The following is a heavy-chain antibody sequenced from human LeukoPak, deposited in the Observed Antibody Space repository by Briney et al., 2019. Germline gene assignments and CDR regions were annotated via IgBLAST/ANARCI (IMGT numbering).Heavy chain of an antibody. CDR1: GGSISSGGYY. Sequence: PSETLSLTCTVSGGSISSGGYYWSWIRQHPGKGLEWIGYIYYSGSTYYNPSLKSRVTISVDTSKNQFSLKLSSVTAADTAVYYCVREWIQPRGYFDYWGQGTLVTVSS. J-gene: IGHJ4*02. CDR3: VREWIQPRGYFDY. CDR2: IYYSGST. V-gene: IGHV4-31*03. D-gene: IGHD5-18*01.